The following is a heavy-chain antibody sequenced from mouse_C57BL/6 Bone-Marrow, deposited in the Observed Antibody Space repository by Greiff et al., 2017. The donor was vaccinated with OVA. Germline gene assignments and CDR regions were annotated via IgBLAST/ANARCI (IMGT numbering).Heavy chain of an antibody. Sequence: EVKLMESGGGLVKPGGSLKLSCAASGFTFSSYAMSWVRQTPEKRLEWVATISDGGSYTYYPDNVKGRFTISRDNAKNNLYLQMSHLKSEDTAMYYCARDRAYYYGSSPFAYWGQGTLVTVSA. CDR2: ISDGGSYT. CDR1: GFTFSSYA. J-gene: IGHJ3*01. D-gene: IGHD1-1*01. CDR3: ARDRAYYYGSSPFAY. V-gene: IGHV5-4*01.